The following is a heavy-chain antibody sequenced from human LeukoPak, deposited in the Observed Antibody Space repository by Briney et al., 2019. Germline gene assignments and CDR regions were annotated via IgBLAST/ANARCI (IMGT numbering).Heavy chain of an antibody. CDR3: ARITYSSSWYGDYYYYYGMDV. V-gene: IGHV4-39*01. CDR2: IYYSGST. J-gene: IGHJ6*02. D-gene: IGHD6-13*01. CDR1: GGSISSSSYY. Sequence: KPSETLSLTCTVSGGSISSSSYYWGWIRQPPGKGLEWIGSIYYSGSTYYNPSLKSRVTISVDTSKNQFSLKLSSVTAADTAVYYCARITYSSSWYGDYYYYYGMDVWGQGTTVTVSS.